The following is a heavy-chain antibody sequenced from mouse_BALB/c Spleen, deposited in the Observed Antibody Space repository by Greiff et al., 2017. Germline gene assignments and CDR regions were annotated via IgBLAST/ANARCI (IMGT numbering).Heavy chain of an antibody. J-gene: IGHJ4*01. Sequence: VQLQQSGAELVKPGASVKLSCTASGFNIKDTYMHWVKQRPGQGLEWIGYINPSSGYTNYNQKFKDKATLTADKSSSTAYMQLSSLTSEDSAVYYCARSGHYYGSSYNYAMDYWGQGTSVTVSS. CDR1: GFNIKDTY. CDR2: INPSSGYT. CDR3: ARSGHYYGSSYNYAMDY. V-gene: IGHV1S26*01. D-gene: IGHD1-1*01.